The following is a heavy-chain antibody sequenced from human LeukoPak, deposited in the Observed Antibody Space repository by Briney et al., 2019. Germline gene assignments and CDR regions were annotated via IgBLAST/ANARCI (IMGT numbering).Heavy chain of an antibody. CDR3: AKSRNIVATINFDY. Sequence: PGGSLRLSCAASGFTFSSYAMSWVRQAPGKGLEWVSGISNSGGSTYYADSVKGRFTISRDNSKNTLYLQMNSMTAENTAIYYCAKSRNIVATINFDYWGPGPLVTVSS. CDR1: GFTFSSYA. V-gene: IGHV3-23*01. CDR2: ISNSGGST. D-gene: IGHD5-12*01. J-gene: IGHJ4*02.